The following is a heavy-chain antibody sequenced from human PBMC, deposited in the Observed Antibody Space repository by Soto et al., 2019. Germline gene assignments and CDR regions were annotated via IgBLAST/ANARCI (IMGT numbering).Heavy chain of an antibody. CDR2: IYYSGST. D-gene: IGHD1-1*01. J-gene: IGHJ1*01. CDR3: ARDGDEVLGSAEYFQH. V-gene: IGHV4-59*01. CDR1: GGSISSYY. Sequence: PSETLSLTCTVSGGSISSYYWSWIRQPPGKGLEWIGYIYYSGSTNYNPSLKSRVTISVDTSKNQFSLKLSSVTAADTAVYYCARDGDEVLGSAEYFQHWGQGTLVTVSS.